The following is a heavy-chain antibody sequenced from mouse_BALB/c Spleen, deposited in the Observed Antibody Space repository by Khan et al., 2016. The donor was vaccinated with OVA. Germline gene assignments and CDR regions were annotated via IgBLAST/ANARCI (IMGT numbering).Heavy chain of an antibody. Sequence: EVQLVESGGGLVQPGGSLKLSCAASGFTFSSYTMSWVRQTPEKRLEWVAYISNGGGSTYYPDTVKGRFTISRDHAKNTLYLQMSSLKSEDTAMYYCARQGDYAYYFDYWDQGTTLTVSS. D-gene: IGHD2-4*01. CDR2: ISNGGGST. J-gene: IGHJ2*01. V-gene: IGHV5-12-2*01. CDR1: GFTFSSYT. CDR3: ARQGDYAYYFDY.